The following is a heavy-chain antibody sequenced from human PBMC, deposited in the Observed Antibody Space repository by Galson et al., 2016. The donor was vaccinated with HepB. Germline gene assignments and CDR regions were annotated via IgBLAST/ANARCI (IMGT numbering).Heavy chain of an antibody. Sequence: SLRLSCAASGFTFSSYWMSWVRQAPGKGLEWVANIKEDGSEKYFGDSVKGRFTISRDNAKNSLSLQMNSLRAEDTAMYDCAGTYSYSFEYWGQGTLVTVSS. D-gene: IGHD2-15*01. V-gene: IGHV3-7*01. CDR3: AGTYSYSFEY. J-gene: IGHJ4*02. CDR2: IKEDGSEK. CDR1: GFTFSSYW.